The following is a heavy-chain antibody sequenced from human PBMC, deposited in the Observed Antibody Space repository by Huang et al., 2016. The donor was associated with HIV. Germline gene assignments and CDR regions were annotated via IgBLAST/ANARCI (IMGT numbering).Heavy chain of an antibody. V-gene: IGHV7-4-1*02. CDR3: ATEVRGRLVILPPYFDY. D-gene: IGHD3-9*01. CDR1: GNTFNTYE. CDR2: INTKNGNP. Sequence: QVQLVQSGSELKKPGASVTVSCKTSGNTFNTYEINWVRQAPGQGLEWTGSINTKNGNPKYAQSVIGPFFFSLDTSVRTSYLQISSLTADDTAVYYCATEVRGRLVILPPYFDYWGQGTLVTVSS. J-gene: IGHJ4*02.